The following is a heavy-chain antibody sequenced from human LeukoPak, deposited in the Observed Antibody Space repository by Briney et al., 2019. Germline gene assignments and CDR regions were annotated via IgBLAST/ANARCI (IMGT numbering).Heavy chain of an antibody. CDR3: AVGNSSSWVFDY. CDR1: GFTFSSYA. J-gene: IGHJ4*02. V-gene: IGHV3-23*01. CDR2: ISGSGGST. Sequence: GGSLRLSCAASGFTFSSYAMSWVRQAPGKGLEWVSAISGSGGSTYYADSVKGRFTISRDNSKNTLYLQMNSLRAEDTAVYYCAVGNSSSWVFDYWGQGTLVTVSS. D-gene: IGHD6-13*01.